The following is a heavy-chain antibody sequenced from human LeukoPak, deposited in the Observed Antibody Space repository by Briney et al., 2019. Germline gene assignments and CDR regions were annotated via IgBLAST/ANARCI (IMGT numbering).Heavy chain of an antibody. CDR1: GYTFTSYG. J-gene: IGHJ4*02. V-gene: IGHV1-18*01. CDR3: ARAVIAAAGTVVDY. D-gene: IGHD6-13*01. CDR2: ISAYDGNT. Sequence: ASVKVSCKASGYTFTSYGISWVRQAPGQGLEWMGWISAYDGNTNYAQKLQGRVTMTTDTSTSTAYMELRSLRSDDTAVYYCARAVIAAAGTVVDYWGQGTLVTVSS.